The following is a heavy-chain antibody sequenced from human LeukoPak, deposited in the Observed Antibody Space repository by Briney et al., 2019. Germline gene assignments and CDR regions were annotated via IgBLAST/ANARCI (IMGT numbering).Heavy chain of an antibody. CDR2: IYYSGST. V-gene: IGHV4-59*12. CDR3: ASTIFGVVTNPNYYYYGMDV. J-gene: IGHJ6*02. Sequence: PSETLSLTCTVSGGSISSYYWSWIRQPPGKGLEWIGYIYYSGSTNYNPSLKSRVTMSVDTSKNQFSLKLSSVTAADTAVYYCASTIFGVVTNPNYYYYGMDVWGQGTTVTVSS. CDR1: GGSISSYY. D-gene: IGHD3-3*01.